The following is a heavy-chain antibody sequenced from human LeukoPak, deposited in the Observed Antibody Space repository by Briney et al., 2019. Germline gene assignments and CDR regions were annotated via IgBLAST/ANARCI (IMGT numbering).Heavy chain of an antibody. Sequence: SETLSLTCTVSGGSISSYYWSWIRQPPGKGLEWIGYIYYSGSTNYNPSLKSRVTISVDTSKNQFSLKLSSVTAADTAVYYCAREEFDQIDYWGQGTLVTVSS. CDR3: AREEFDQIDY. CDR2: IYYSGST. J-gene: IGHJ4*02. D-gene: IGHD3-10*01. V-gene: IGHV4-59*12. CDR1: GGSISSYY.